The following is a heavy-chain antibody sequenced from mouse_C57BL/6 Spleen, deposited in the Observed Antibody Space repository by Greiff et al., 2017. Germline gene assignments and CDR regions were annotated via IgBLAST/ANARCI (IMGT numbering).Heavy chain of an antibody. J-gene: IGHJ4*01. D-gene: IGHD2-12*01. Sequence: QVQLQQSGAELARPGASVKMSCKASGYTFTSYTMHWVKQRPGQGLEWIGYINPSSGYTKYNQKFKDKATLTADKSSSTAYMQLSSLTSEDSAVYYCARNDPIYAMDYWGQGTSVTVSS. CDR1: GYTFTSYT. CDR2: INPSSGYT. V-gene: IGHV1-4*01. CDR3: ARNDPIYAMDY.